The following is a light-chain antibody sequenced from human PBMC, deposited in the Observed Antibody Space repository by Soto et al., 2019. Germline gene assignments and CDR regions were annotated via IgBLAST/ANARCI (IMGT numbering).Light chain of an antibody. J-gene: IGKJ1*01. Sequence: IVITQSPATLSVSPGERATLSCRASQSVSSNLAWYQQKPGQAPRLLIYGASTRDTGIPARFSGSGSGTEFTLTISSLQSEDFAVYYCQQYNNWPRWTVGQGTKVDIK. CDR3: QQYNNWPRWT. CDR1: QSVSSN. CDR2: GAS. V-gene: IGKV3-15*01.